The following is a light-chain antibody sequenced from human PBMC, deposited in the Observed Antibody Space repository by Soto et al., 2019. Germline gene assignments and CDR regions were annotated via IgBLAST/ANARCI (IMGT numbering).Light chain of an antibody. V-gene: IGKV3D-15*01. J-gene: IGKJ1*01. CDR2: GAS. CDR3: QQYNNWPRT. Sequence: EIVMTQSPATLSVSPGERATLSCRASQSVNTNVAWYQQEPGQGPRLLIYGASTRATGIPARFSGSVSGTEFALTISSLQSEDFAVYYCQQYNNWPRTFGQGTKVEIK. CDR1: QSVNTN.